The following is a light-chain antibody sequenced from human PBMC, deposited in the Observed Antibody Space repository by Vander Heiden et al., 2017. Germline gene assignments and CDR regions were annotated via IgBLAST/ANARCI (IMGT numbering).Light chain of an antibody. CDR2: AAS. CDR3: QQLNSSPFS. CDR1: QGIDKS. V-gene: IGKV1-9*01. J-gene: IGKJ5*01. Sequence: DVQLTQSPSFLSASLGDRVTITCRASQGIDKSLAWSHQKPGEAPKLLIYAASSLQIGVPPRFSGSGSGTEFTLTISSLQPEDLGTYYCQQLNSSPFSFGQGTRLHVK.